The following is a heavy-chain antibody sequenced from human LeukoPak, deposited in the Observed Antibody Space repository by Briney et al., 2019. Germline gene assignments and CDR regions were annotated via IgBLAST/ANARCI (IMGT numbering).Heavy chain of an antibody. V-gene: IGHV3-30*04. D-gene: IGHD1-26*01. CDR3: AREWGSYSRGGDY. CDR2: ISYDGSNK. J-gene: IGHJ4*02. CDR1: RFTFSSYA. Sequence: GGSLRLSCAASRFTFSSYAMHWVRQAPGKGLEWVAVISYDGSNKYYADSVKGRFTISRDNAKNSLYLQMNSLRAEDTAVYYCAREWGSYSRGGDYWGQGTLVTVSS.